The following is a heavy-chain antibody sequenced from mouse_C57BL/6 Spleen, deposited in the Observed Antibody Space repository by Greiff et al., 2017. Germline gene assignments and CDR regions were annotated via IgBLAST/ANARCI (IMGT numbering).Heavy chain of an antibody. CDR2: ISSGSSTI. CDR1: GFTFSDYG. J-gene: IGHJ3*01. D-gene: IGHD2-3*01. Sequence: EVMLVESGGGLVKPGGSLKLSCAASGFTFSDYGMHWVRQAPEEGLEWVAYISSGSSTIYYADTVKGRFTISRDNAKNTLFLQMTSLRSEDTAMYYCERDGSAWFAYWGQGTLVTVSA. V-gene: IGHV5-17*01. CDR3: ERDGSAWFAY.